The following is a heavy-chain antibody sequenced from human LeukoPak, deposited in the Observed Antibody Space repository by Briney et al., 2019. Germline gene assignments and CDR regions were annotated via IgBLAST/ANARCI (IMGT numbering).Heavy chain of an antibody. CDR1: GFTFSSYS. CDR3: AKKKTDYSYPSSFDY. J-gene: IGHJ4*02. D-gene: IGHD4-11*01. V-gene: IGHV3-21*01. Sequence: GGSLRLSCAASGFTFSSYSMNWVRQAPGKGLEWVSSISSSSSYIYYSDSVKGRFILSRDNSKNTLYLQMNSLRAEDTAVYYCAKKKTDYSYPSSFDYWGQGTLVTVSS. CDR2: ISSSSSYI.